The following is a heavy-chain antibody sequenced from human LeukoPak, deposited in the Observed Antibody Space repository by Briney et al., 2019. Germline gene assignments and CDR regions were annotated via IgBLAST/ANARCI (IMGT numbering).Heavy chain of an antibody. D-gene: IGHD6-19*01. CDR3: ARRTPSTKQWLVPAEFDY. CDR1: GFTFSNHG. Sequence: SGRSLRLSCAASGFTFSNHGMHWVRQAPGKGLEWVSSISSSSSYIYYADSVKGRFTISRDNAKNSLYLQMNSLRAEDTAVYYCARRTPSTKQWLVPAEFDYWGQGTLVTVSS. V-gene: IGHV3-21*01. CDR2: ISSSSSYI. J-gene: IGHJ4*02.